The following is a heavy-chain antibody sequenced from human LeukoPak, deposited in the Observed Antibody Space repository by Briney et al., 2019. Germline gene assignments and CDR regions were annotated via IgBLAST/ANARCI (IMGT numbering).Heavy chain of an antibody. V-gene: IGHV1-2*02. CDR1: GYTFTGYY. D-gene: IGHD3-22*01. CDR3: ARVWYYYDSSGILTLYFDY. CDR2: INPTSGGT. Sequence: ASVKVPCKTSGYTFTGYYMHWVRQAPGQGLEWMGWINPTSGGTNYAQKFQGRVTMTRDTSISTAYMELSRLRSDDTAVYYCARVWYYYDSSGILTLYFDYWGQGTLVTVSS. J-gene: IGHJ4*02.